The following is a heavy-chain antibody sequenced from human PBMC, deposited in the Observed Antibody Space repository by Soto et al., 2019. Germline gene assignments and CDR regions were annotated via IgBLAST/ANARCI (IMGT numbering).Heavy chain of an antibody. Sequence: QVQLVQSEAEVKKPGASVRVSCKASGYTFTSYAINWVRQAPGQGLEWMGWISNDNGNTKFAQKFQGRVTMTTDTSTATAYMALRSLRSNDTAVYYCVIPRIMSKPYWGQGTLVTVSS. D-gene: IGHD3-16*01. CDR1: GYTFTSYA. J-gene: IGHJ4*02. V-gene: IGHV1-18*01. CDR2: ISNDNGNT. CDR3: VIPRIMSKPY.